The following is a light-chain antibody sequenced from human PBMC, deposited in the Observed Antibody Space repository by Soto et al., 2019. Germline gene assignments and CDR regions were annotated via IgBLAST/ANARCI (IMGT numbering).Light chain of an antibody. CDR1: ERISRS. Sequence: DIVLTQSPSTLSLSPGNRVTLSCRANERISRSLAWYQQRPGQPPRILIYGVSSRATGIPDRFSGSGSGTDFTLTISRLEHEDFAVYHCQQYGSSHLITFGQGTRLEIK. V-gene: IGKV3-20*01. J-gene: IGKJ5*01. CDR3: QQYGSSHLIT. CDR2: GVS.